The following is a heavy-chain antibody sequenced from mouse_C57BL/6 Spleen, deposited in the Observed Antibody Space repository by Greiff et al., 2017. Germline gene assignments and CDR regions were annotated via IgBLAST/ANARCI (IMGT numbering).Heavy chain of an antibody. D-gene: IGHD2-2*01. CDR2: INPSNGGT. Sequence: QVQLQQPGTELVKPGASVKLSCKASGYTFTSSWMHWVKQRPGQGLEWIGNINPSNGGTNYNEKFKSKATLTVDKSSSTAYMQLSSLTSEDSAVYYCARRAIYYGYGRDFPYAMDYWGQGTSVTVSS. CDR3: ARRAIYYGYGRDFPYAMDY. J-gene: IGHJ4*01. V-gene: IGHV1-53*01. CDR1: GYTFTSSW.